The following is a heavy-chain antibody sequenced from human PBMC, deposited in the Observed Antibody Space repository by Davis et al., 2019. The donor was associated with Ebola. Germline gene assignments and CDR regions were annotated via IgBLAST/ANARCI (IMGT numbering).Heavy chain of an antibody. CDR1: GGTFSSYA. J-gene: IGHJ6*02. CDR3: ARGNYDFWSGISWDYYYGMDV. Sequence: ASVTVSCKASGGTFSSYALSWVRQAPGQGLEWMGWISAYNGNTNYAQKLQGRVTMTTDTSISTAYMELSRLRSDDTAVYYCARGNYDFWSGISWDYYYGMDVWGQGTTVTVSS. CDR2: ISAYNGNT. D-gene: IGHD3-3*01. V-gene: IGHV1-18*01.